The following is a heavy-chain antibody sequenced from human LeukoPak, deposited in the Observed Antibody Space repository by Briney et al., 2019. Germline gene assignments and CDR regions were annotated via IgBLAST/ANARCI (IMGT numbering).Heavy chain of an antibody. CDR3: AKPTYYYDSSGYYPFDY. J-gene: IGHJ4*02. CDR1: GFAFGSYW. CDR2: MNRDGSQR. V-gene: IGHV3-7*03. D-gene: IGHD3-22*01. Sequence: GGSLRLSCVGSGFAFGSYWMSWARQAPGKGLEWVAKMNRDGSQRDYVDSVKGRFTISRDNSKNTLYLQMNSLRAEDTAVYYCAKPTYYYDSSGYYPFDYWGQGTLVTVSS.